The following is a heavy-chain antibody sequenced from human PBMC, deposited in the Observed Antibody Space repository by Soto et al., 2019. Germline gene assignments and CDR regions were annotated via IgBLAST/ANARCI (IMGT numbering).Heavy chain of an antibody. CDR2: VTGDGHTT. CDR3: ARDSGRTEGWFDP. Sequence: EVPLVESGGALVQPGGSLRLSCAASGFTFSTYGMHWVRQAPGKGLEYVAVVTGDGHTTYYANSVKGRFIVSRDNSKTTVYLQMGSLRDDDTAVYYCARDSGRTEGWFDPWGQGTLVTVSS. CDR1: GFTFSTYG. J-gene: IGHJ5*02. D-gene: IGHD1-26*01. V-gene: IGHV3-64*01.